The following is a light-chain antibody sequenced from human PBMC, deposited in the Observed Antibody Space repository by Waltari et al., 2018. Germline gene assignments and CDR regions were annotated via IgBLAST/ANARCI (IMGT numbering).Light chain of an antibody. J-gene: IGKJ1*01. CDR3: QQFNSYPRT. V-gene: IGKV1-9*01. Sequence: IQLTQSPSALSASVGDRVTITCRATQDIYTYLAWYQQDPGKAPKLLIYAASTLQSGVPSRFSGSGSGTDFTLTISSLQPEDFATYYCQQFNSYPRTFGQGTKVEIK. CDR2: AAS. CDR1: QDIYTY.